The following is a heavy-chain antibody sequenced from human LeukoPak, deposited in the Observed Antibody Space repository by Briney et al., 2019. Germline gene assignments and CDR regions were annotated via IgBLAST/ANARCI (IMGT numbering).Heavy chain of an antibody. CDR1: GFTFSSYW. V-gene: IGHV3-7*04. Sequence: GGSLRLSCAASGFTFSSYWMSWVRQAPGKGLEWVANIKQDGSEKYYVDSVKGRFTISRDNAKNSLYLQMNSLRAEDTAVYYCAGGFPDDFFDPWGQGTLVTVSS. D-gene: IGHD3-3*01. CDR2: IKQDGSEK. J-gene: IGHJ5*02. CDR3: AGGFPDDFFDP.